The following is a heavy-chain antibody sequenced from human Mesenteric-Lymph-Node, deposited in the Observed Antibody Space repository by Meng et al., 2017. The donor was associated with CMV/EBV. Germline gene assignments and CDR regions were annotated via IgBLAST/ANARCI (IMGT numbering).Heavy chain of an antibody. CDR3: ARHIGSSQGGY. Sequence: LTCAVSGGSISNKNWWSWVRQPPGKGLEWIGELFHSGITKYNPSLKSRVTISVDKSKNQFFLKLSSVTAADTAVYYCARHIGSSQGGYWGQGTLVTVSS. V-gene: IGHV4-4*02. CDR2: LFHSGIT. D-gene: IGHD6-13*01. CDR1: GGSISNKNW. J-gene: IGHJ4*02.